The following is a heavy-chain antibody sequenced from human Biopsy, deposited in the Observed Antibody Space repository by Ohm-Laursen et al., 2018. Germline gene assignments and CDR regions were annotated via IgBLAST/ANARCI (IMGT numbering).Heavy chain of an antibody. CDR1: GFSINTCCYY. CDR2: VHYSGNA. J-gene: IGHJ4*02. Sequence: TLSLTCTVSGFSINTCCYYWTRIRQHPGTVLEWIGYVHYSGNALSDPSMKSRLTVSLDLSRNQFSLKLASVSAGDTALYYWTRAGGGKSYGLWGQGTLVTVSS. V-gene: IGHV4-31*03. CDR3: TRAGGGKSYGL. D-gene: IGHD3-16*01.